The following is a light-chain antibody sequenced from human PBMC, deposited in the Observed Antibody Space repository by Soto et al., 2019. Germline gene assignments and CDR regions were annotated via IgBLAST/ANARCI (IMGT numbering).Light chain of an antibody. CDR2: DVS. CDR1: QSINSR. CDR3: QEFSSYWT. J-gene: IGKJ1*01. V-gene: IGKV1-5*01. Sequence: DIQITQSPSTLSASVGDRVTISCRASQSINSRLAWYQQKPGKAPKLLIYDVSNLEIGVPSRFSGSGYGTEFTLSISSLQSDDFATYYCQEFSSYWTFGQGTRWISX.